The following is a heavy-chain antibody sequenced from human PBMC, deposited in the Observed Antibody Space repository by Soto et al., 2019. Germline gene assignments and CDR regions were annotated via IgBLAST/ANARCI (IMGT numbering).Heavy chain of an antibody. CDR3: ARGYGRNFDY. J-gene: IGHJ4*02. Sequence: PSETLSLTCTVSGGPFSRGGYYWSWIRQHPGKGLECIGYIFYTGSTYYNPTLKSRVTMSVDTSKRQFSLNLSSLTAADTAVYYCARGYGRNFDYWGQGTLVTVSS. V-gene: IGHV4-31*03. D-gene: IGHD5-18*01. CDR1: GGPFSRGGYY. CDR2: IFYTGST.